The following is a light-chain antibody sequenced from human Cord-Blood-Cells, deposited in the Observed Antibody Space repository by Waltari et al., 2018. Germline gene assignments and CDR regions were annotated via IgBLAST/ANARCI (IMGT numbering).Light chain of an antibody. CDR1: QRVFSSSNNKNY. Sequence: DIVMTQSPDSLAVSLGEGATITCKSSQRVFSSSNNKNYLAWYMQKPGWPPKLRIYWASTRQSGVPDRVSGRGSGKDCTLTISSLQAEDVAVYYCQQYYSTIFTFGPGIKVDI. V-gene: IGKV4-1*01. CDR2: WAS. J-gene: IGKJ3*01. CDR3: QQYYSTIFT.